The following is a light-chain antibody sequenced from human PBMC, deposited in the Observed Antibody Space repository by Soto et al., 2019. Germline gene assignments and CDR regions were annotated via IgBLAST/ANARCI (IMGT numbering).Light chain of an antibody. J-gene: IGKJ2*01. CDR1: QSIRSSY. CDR3: QQYGSSPYT. Sequence: EIVLTQSPGTLSLSPGEGATLSCRASQSIRSSYLAWYQQKPGQAPRLLIYGASSRATDIPDRFSGGGSGTHFTRTIRRLEPEDFAVYYCQQYGSSPYTFGQGTKLEIK. CDR2: GAS. V-gene: IGKV3-20*01.